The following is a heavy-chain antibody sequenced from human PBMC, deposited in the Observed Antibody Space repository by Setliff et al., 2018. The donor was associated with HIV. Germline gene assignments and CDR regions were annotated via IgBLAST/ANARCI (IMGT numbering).Heavy chain of an antibody. CDR1: GAPLSSYY. J-gene: IGHJ4*02. Sequence: PSETLSLTCTVSGAPLSSYYLNWIRQPPGKGLEWIGYIFYSGTTNYNPSLKSRVTISVDTSKNQFSLKLSSVTAADTAVYYCARGGGYYAPLVYWGQGTLVTVSS. V-gene: IGHV4-59*01. D-gene: IGHD3-22*01. CDR3: ARGGGYYAPLVY. CDR2: IFYSGTT.